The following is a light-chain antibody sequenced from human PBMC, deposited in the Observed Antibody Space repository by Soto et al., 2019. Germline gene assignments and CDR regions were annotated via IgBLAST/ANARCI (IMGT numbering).Light chain of an antibody. J-gene: IGKJ1*01. CDR2: DAS. CDR1: QTISSW. V-gene: IGKV1-5*01. CDR3: QQYNSYSWT. Sequence: DIHMTQSPSTLPASVGDRFTITCRASQTISSWLAWYQQKPGKAPKLLIYDASNLQSGIPSRFSGSGSGTEFTLTISSLQPDDFATYYCQQYNSYSWTFGQGTKVDIK.